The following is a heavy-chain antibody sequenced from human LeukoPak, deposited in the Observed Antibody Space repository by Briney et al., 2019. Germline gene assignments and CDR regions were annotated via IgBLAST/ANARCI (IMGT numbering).Heavy chain of an antibody. Sequence: GGSLRLSCAASGFTFSSYWMTWVRQAPGKGLEWAANIKHNGDELNYVDSVEDRFTISRDNAKNSLYLHMTSLRAEDTAVYYCARELRTFDSWGQCTLVTVSS. CDR2: IKHNGDEL. V-gene: IGHV3-7*01. CDR1: GFTFSSYW. CDR3: ARELRTFDS. D-gene: IGHD3-16*01. J-gene: IGHJ4*02.